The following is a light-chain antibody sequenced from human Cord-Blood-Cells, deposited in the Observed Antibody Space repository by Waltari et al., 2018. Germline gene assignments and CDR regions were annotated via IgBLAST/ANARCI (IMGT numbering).Light chain of an antibody. CDR2: DAS. J-gene: IGKJ4*01. CDR3: QQRSNWPP. CDR1: QSVSSY. Sequence: ELVLTQSPATLSLSPGARATLSCRASQSVSSYLAWYQQKPGQAPRLLIYDASNRATGIPARFSGSGSGTDFTLTISSLEPEDFAVYYCQQRSNWPPFGGGTKVEIK. V-gene: IGKV3-11*01.